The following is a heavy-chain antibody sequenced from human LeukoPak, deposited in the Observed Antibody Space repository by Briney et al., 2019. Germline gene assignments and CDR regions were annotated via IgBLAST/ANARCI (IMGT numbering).Heavy chain of an antibody. CDR1: GGSFSGYY. Sequence: SETLSLTCAVYGGSFSGYYWSWIRQPAGKGLEWIGRIYTSGSTNYNPSLKSRVTMSVDTSKNQFSLKLSSVTAADTAVYYCAGSYYYYYTADHYYMDVWGKGTTVTISS. D-gene: IGHD1-26*01. CDR3: AGSYYYYYTADHYYMDV. CDR2: IYTSGST. J-gene: IGHJ6*03. V-gene: IGHV4-59*10.